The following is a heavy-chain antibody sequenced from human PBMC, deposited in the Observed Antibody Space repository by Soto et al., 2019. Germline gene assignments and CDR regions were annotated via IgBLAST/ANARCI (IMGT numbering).Heavy chain of an antibody. D-gene: IGHD4-17*01. J-gene: IGHJ4*02. CDR1: EFTFSIYS. V-gene: IGHV3-21*01. CDR3: ARDRYGDYVFDY. Sequence: EVQLVESGGGLVKPGGSLRLSCAASEFTFSIYSMNWVRQAPGKGLEWVSSISSSDDIYYADSVQGRFNNSRDNAKNSLYMQMNSLRAEDTAVYYCARDRYGDYVFDYWGQGTLVTVSS. CDR2: ISSSDDI.